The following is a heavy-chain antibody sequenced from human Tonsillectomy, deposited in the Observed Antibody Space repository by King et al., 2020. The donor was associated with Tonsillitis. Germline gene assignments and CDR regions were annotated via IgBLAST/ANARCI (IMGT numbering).Heavy chain of an antibody. V-gene: IGHV1-2*02. CDR1: GYLFSGFY. D-gene: IGHD6-19*01. CDR3: SVESGYSRGWSPGFDP. J-gene: IGHJ5*02. CDR2: INPSTGDT. Sequence: QLVQSGAEVKKPGASVRVSCQASGYLFSGFYMHWVRQAPGQGLEWMGWINPSTGDTNSAQNFSGRVTMTRDTSISTAYMELTTLTSDDTAVYYCSVESGYSRGWSPGFDPWGQGTLVSVSS.